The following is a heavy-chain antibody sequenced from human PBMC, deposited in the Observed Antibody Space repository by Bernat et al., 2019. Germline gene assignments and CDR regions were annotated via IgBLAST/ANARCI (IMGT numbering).Heavy chain of an antibody. J-gene: IGHJ5*02. D-gene: IGHD1-26*01. Sequence: QVQLVQSGAEVKKPGSSVKVSCKASGGTFSSYAISWVRQAPGQGLEWMGRSIPILGIANYAPKFQGRVTITADKSTSTAYMELSSLRSEDTAVYYCARDGWELFKFWFDPWGQGTLVTVSS. CDR1: GGTFSSYA. CDR3: ARDGWELFKFWFDP. CDR2: SIPILGIA. V-gene: IGHV1-69*04.